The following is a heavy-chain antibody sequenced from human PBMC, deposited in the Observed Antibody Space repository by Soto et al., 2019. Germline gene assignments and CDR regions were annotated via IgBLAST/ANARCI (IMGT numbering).Heavy chain of an antibody. J-gene: IGHJ6*02. Sequence: PGGALRLSCAASGFTFSSYGMHWVRQAPGKGLEWVAVIWYDGSNKYYADSVKGRFTISRDNSKNTLYLQMNSLRAEDTAVYYCAREGRYCSGGSCYYYYYGMDVWGQGTTVTVSS. V-gene: IGHV3-33*01. CDR2: IWYDGSNK. CDR1: GFTFSSYG. CDR3: AREGRYCSGGSCYYYYYGMDV. D-gene: IGHD2-15*01.